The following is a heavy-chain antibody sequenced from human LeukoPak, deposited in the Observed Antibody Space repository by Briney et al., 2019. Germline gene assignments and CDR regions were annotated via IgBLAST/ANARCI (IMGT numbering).Heavy chain of an antibody. J-gene: IGHJ4*02. Sequence: GGSLRLSCAASGFTLRSYTMNWVRQAPGKGLEWVSAISGSGGSTYYADSVKGRFTISRDNSKNTLYLQMNSLRAEDTAVYYCAKGVVAAMDYWGQGTLVTVSS. CDR1: GFTLRSYT. CDR3: AKGVVAAMDY. CDR2: ISGSGGST. V-gene: IGHV3-23*01. D-gene: IGHD2-15*01.